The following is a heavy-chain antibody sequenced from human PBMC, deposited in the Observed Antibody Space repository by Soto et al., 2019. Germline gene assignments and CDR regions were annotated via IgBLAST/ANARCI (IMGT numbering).Heavy chain of an antibody. D-gene: IGHD3-22*01. Sequence: PSETLSLTCTVSGGSISSGDYYWSWIRQPPGKGLEWIGYIYYSGSTYYNPSLKSRVTISVDTSKNQFSLKLSSVTAADTAVYYCARVGYYYDSSGYPAFDYWGQGTLVTVS. J-gene: IGHJ4*02. CDR1: GGSISSGDYY. V-gene: IGHV4-30-4*01. CDR2: IYYSGST. CDR3: ARVGYYYDSSGYPAFDY.